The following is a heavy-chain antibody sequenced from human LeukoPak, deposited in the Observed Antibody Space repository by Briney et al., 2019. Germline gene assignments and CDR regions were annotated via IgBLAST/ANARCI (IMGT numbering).Heavy chain of an antibody. CDR2: INPSGGST. J-gene: IGHJ3*02. V-gene: IGHV1-46*01. CDR3: ARDPRSGYDLTHAFDI. CDR1: GYTFSSYY. D-gene: IGHD5-12*01. Sequence: ASVKVSCKASGYTFSSYYMHWVRQAPGQGLEWMGIINPSGGSTSYAQKFQGRVTMTRDTSTSTVYMELSSLRSEDTAVYYCARDPRSGYDLTHAFDIWGQGTMVTVSS.